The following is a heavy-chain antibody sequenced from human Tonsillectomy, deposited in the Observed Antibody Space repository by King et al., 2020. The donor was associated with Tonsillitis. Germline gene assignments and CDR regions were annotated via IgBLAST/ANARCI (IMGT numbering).Heavy chain of an antibody. CDR3: TRTTTYSGSYTS. CDR2: IRSKANSYAT. J-gene: IGHJ5*02. Sequence: VQLVESGGGLVQPGGSLKLSCAASGFTFRGSAMHWVRQASGKGLEWVGRIRSKANSYATASAASVKGRFTISRDDSKNTAYLQMNSLKTEDTAVYYCTRTTTYSGSYTSWGQGTLVTVSS. D-gene: IGHD1-26*01. CDR1: GFTFRGSA. V-gene: IGHV3-73*01.